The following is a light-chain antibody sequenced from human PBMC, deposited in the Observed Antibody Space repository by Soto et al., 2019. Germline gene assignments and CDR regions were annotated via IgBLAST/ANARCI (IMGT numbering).Light chain of an antibody. J-gene: IGLJ2*01. V-gene: IGLV2-14*03. Sequence: QSALTQPASVSGSPGQSITISCTGTSSDVGGYNYVSWYQQHPGKAPKLMIYDVSNRPSGVSNRFSGSKSGNTASLSISGLQAEDEADYYCSSYTSSITLVFGGGTKFTVL. CDR2: DVS. CDR1: SSDVGGYNY. CDR3: SSYTSSITLV.